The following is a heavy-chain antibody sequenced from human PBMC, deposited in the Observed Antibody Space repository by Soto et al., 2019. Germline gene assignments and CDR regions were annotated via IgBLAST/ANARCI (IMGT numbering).Heavy chain of an antibody. CDR2: ISYDGSNK. CDR1: GFTFSSYA. V-gene: IGHV3-30-3*01. Sequence: HPGGSLRLSCAASGFTFSSYAMHWVRQAPGKGLEWVAVISYDGSNKYYADSVKGRFTISRDNSKNTLYLQMNSLRAEDTAVYYCAREFLEWPEETHDYYYYGMDVWGQGTTVTVSS. CDR3: AREFLEWPEETHDYYYYGMDV. D-gene: IGHD3-3*01. J-gene: IGHJ6*02.